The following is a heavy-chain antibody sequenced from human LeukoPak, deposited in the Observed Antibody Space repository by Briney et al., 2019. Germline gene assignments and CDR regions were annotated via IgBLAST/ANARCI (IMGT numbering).Heavy chain of an antibody. V-gene: IGHV1-18*01. D-gene: IGHD5-12*01. Sequence: GASVTVSFTASGYTFTSYGISWVRQAPGQGLEWMGWISAYNGNTNYAQKLQGRVTMTTDTSTSTAYMELRSLRSDDTAVYYCARVVATRRSDIWGQGTMVTVSS. CDR2: ISAYNGNT. CDR1: GYTFTSYG. J-gene: IGHJ3*02. CDR3: ARVVATRRSDI.